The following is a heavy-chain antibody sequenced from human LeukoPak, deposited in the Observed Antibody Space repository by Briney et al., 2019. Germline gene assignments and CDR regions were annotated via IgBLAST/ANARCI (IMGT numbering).Heavy chain of an antibody. J-gene: IGHJ4*02. CDR2: IYYSGST. Sequence: PSETLSLTCTVSGGSISSSSYYWGWIRQPPGKGLEWIGSIYYSGSTYYNPSLKSRVTISVDTSKNQFSLKLSSVTAADTAVYYCAREGITIFGVVIRTTYYFDYWGQGTLVTVSS. D-gene: IGHD3-3*01. V-gene: IGHV4-39*07. CDR1: GGSISSSSYY. CDR3: AREGITIFGVVIRTTYYFDY.